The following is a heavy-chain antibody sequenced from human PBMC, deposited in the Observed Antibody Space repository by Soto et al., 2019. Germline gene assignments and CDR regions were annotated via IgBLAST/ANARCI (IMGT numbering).Heavy chain of an antibody. Sequence: GGSLRLSCAASGFTFSSYGMHWVRQAPGKGLEWVAVIWYDGSNKYYADSVKGRFTISRDNSKNTLYLQMNSLRAEDTAVYYCARGTHYYGSGSYHEPSYYFDYWGQGTLVTVSS. CDR3: ARGTHYYGSGSYHEPSYYFDY. V-gene: IGHV3-33*01. CDR1: GFTFSSYG. CDR2: IWYDGSNK. J-gene: IGHJ4*02. D-gene: IGHD3-10*01.